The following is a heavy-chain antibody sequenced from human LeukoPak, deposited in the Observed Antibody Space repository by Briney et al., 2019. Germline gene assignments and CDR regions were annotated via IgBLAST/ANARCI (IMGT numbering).Heavy chain of an antibody. CDR3: ARRHYYGSGKQFDP. V-gene: IGHV3-48*03. Sequence: GGSLRLSCAASGFTFSSYEMNWVRQAPGKGLEWVSFISSSDTPKNYADSVKGRFTISRDNAKNSLYLQMNSLRTEDTALYYCARRHYYGSGKQFDPWGQGTLVTVSS. CDR1: GFTFSSYE. D-gene: IGHD3-10*01. J-gene: IGHJ5*02. CDR2: ISSSDTPK.